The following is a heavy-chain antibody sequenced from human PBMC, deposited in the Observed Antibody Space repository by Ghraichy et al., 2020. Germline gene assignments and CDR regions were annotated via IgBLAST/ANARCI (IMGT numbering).Heavy chain of an antibody. CDR2: MSGSGGST. Sequence: GGSLRLSCAASGFTFSTYGMSWVRQAPGKGLEWVSAMSGSGGSTYYADSVKGRFIISRDNSKNTVYLQMNSLRAEDTAGYYCAKGSGTFYDAFDIWGQGTMVTVSS. J-gene: IGHJ3*02. V-gene: IGHV3-23*01. CDR1: GFTFSTYG. CDR3: AKGSGTFYDAFDI. D-gene: IGHD1-26*01.